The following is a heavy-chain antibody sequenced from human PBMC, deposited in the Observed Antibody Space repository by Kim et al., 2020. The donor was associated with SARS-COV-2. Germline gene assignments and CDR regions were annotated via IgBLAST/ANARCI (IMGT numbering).Heavy chain of an antibody. J-gene: IGHJ6*04. CDR2: ISSSSIYI. D-gene: IGHD2-15*01. V-gene: IGHV3-21*01. CDR1: GFTFSSYS. Sequence: GGSLRLSCAASGFTFSSYSMNWVRQAPGKGLEWVSSISSSSIYIYYADSVKGRFTISRDNAKNSLYLQMNSLRAEDTAVYYCARDGAGYCSGGSCYEYYYYYYGMDVWGKGTTVTVSS. CDR3: ARDGAGYCSGGSCYEYYYYYYGMDV.